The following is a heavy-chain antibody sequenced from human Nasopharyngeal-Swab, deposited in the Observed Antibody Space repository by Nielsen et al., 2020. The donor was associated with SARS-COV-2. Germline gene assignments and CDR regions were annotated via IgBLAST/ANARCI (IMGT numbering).Heavy chain of an antibody. CDR2: ISYDGSNT. Sequence: GGSLRLSCEASGFTFSSYAMHWVRQAPGKGLEWVAVISYDGSNTYYADSVKGRFTISRDNSKNTLYVQMNSLRAEDTAVYYCARDPSSIAARPDYYYGMDVWGQGTTVTVSS. CDR3: ARDPSSIAARPDYYYGMDV. J-gene: IGHJ6*02. D-gene: IGHD6-6*01. CDR1: GFTFSSYA. V-gene: IGHV3-30-3*01.